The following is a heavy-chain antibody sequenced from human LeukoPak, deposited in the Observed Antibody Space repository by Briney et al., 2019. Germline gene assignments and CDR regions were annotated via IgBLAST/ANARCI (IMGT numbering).Heavy chain of an antibody. D-gene: IGHD3-3*01. Sequence: GASVKVSCKASGYTFTGYYMHWVRQAPGQGLEWMGWINPNSGGTNYAQKFQGRVTMTRDTSISTAYMELSRLRSDDTAVYYCARVSLEWLLYDAFDIWGQGTMVTVSS. V-gene: IGHV1-2*02. CDR3: ARVSLEWLLYDAFDI. CDR2: INPNSGGT. CDR1: GYTFTGYY. J-gene: IGHJ3*02.